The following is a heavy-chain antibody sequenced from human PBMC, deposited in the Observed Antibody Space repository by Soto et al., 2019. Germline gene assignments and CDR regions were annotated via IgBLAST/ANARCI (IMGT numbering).Heavy chain of an antibody. V-gene: IGHV3-48*03. D-gene: IGHD3-3*01. J-gene: IGHJ6*02. CDR3: ARDDDSRGGYDFWSGRQPLVYYYYGMDV. CDR2: ISSSGSTI. CDR1: GFTFSSYE. Sequence: GGSLRLSCAASGFTFSSYEMNWVRQSPGNGLEWVSYISSSGSTIYYADSVKGRFTISRDNAKNSLYLQMNSLRAEDTAVYYCARDDDSRGGYDFWSGRQPLVYYYYGMDVWGQGTTVTVSS.